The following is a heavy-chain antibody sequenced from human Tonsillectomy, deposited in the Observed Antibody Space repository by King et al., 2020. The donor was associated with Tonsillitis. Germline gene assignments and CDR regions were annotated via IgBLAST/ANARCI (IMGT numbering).Heavy chain of an antibody. CDR1: GFTFSSYS. CDR3: LTSDCSSTSCYSSEY. J-gene: IGHJ4*02. CDR2: ISSSSSYI. V-gene: IGHV3-21*01. Sequence: QLVQSGGGLVKPGGSLRLSCAASGFTFSSYSMNWVRQAPGKGLEWVSSISSSSSYIYYADSVKGRFTISRDNAKNSLYLQMNSLRAEDTAVYYCLTSDCSSTSCYSSEYWGQGTLVTVSS. D-gene: IGHD2-2*01.